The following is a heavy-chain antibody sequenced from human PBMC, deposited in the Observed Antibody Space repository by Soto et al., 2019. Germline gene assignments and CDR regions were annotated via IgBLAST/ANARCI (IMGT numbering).Heavy chain of an antibody. CDR1: GGSISSSNW. Sequence: QVQLQESGPGLVKPSGTLSLTCAVSGGSISSSNWWSWVRQPPGKGLEWIGEIYHSGSTNYNPSLKSRVTISVDKSKNPFSLKLSSVTAADTAVYYCARDSNNYYDSSGYYLWGQGNLVPVAS. D-gene: IGHD3-22*01. J-gene: IGHJ5*02. CDR3: ARDSNNYYDSSGYYL. CDR2: IYHSGST. V-gene: IGHV4-4*02.